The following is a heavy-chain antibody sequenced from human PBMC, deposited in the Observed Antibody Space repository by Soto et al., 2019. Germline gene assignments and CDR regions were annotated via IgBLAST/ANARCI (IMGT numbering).Heavy chain of an antibody. J-gene: IGHJ5*02. CDR3: ARDPGMGTLGYLDWFDP. D-gene: IGHD2-15*01. CDR2: ISAYNGNT. Sequence: ASVKVSCKASGYTFTSYGISWVRQAPGQGLEWMGWISAYNGNTNYAQKLQGRVTMTTDTSTSTAYMELRSLRSDDTAVYYCARDPGMGTLGYLDWFDPWGQGTLVTVSS. V-gene: IGHV1-18*01. CDR1: GYTFTSYG.